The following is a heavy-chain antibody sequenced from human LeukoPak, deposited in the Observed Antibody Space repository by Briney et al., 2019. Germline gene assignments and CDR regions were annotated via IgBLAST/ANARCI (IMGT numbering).Heavy chain of an antibody. V-gene: IGHV1-18*01. D-gene: IGHD3-3*01. CDR1: GYTFTSYG. CDR3: ARGFYDFWSGYYNADNWFDP. Sequence: GASVKVSCKASGYTFTSYGISWVRQAPGQGLEWMGWISAYNGNTNYAQKLQGRVTMTTDTSTSTAYMELRSLRSDDTAVYYCARGFYDFWSGYYNADNWFDPWGRGTLVTVSS. J-gene: IGHJ5*02. CDR2: ISAYNGNT.